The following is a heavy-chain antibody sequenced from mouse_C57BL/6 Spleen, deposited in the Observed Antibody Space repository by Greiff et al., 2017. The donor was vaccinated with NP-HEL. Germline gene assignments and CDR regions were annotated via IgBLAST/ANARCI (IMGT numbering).Heavy chain of an antibody. D-gene: IGHD2-4*01. CDR3: ARDYDVAWFAY. CDR1: GYTFTSYW. J-gene: IGHJ3*01. V-gene: IGHV1-64*01. Sequence: QVQLQQPGAELVKPGASVKLSCKASGYTFTSYWMHWVKQRPGQGLEWIGMIHPYSGSTNYNEKFKSKATVTVDKTSSTAYMQLRSLTSEDSAVYYCARDYDVAWFAYWGQGTLVTVSA. CDR2: IHPYSGST.